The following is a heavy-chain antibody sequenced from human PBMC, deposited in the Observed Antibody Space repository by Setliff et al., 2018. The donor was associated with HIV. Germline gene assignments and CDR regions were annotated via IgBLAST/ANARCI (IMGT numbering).Heavy chain of an antibody. J-gene: IGHJ2*01. Sequence: LSLTCTVSGGTISSSEYYWGWIRQPPGKGLEWIGSIYYSGTTYYNPSLKSRVTISVDTSKNQFSLELSSVTAADTAVYYCARPSAGGGYNYWYCDLWGRGTLVTVSS. CDR2: IYYSGTT. D-gene: IGHD5-12*01. CDR1: GGTISSSEYY. V-gene: IGHV4-39*01. CDR3: ARPSAGGGYNYWYCDL.